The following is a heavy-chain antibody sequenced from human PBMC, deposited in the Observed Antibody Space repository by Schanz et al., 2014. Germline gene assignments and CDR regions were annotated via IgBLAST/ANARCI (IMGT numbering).Heavy chain of an antibody. Sequence: QVQLVESGGGVVQPGRSLRLSCAASGFTFSKYGMHWVRQAPGKGLEWVAVIWYDGSNKDYADSVKGRFTISKDNSKNTLYLQMNSLRAEDTAVYYCAKDKGHYYDSSGYYLDYWGQGTLVTVSS. CDR2: IWYDGSNK. J-gene: IGHJ4*02. CDR1: GFTFSKYG. V-gene: IGHV3-33*06. D-gene: IGHD3-22*01. CDR3: AKDKGHYYDSSGYYLDY.